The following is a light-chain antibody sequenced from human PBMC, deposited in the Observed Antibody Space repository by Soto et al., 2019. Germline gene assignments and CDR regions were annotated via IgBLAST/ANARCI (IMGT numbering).Light chain of an antibody. CDR3: SSYTSTNSL. CDR1: SSDVGAYNY. CDR2: DVS. V-gene: IGLV2-14*03. Sequence: QSALTQPASVSGSPGESITISCTGTSSDVGAYNYVSWYQQHPGKAPKLMIYDVSNRPSGVSNRFSGSKSGNTASLTISGLQAEDEADYYCSSYTSTNSLFGRGTKVTVL. J-gene: IGLJ2*01.